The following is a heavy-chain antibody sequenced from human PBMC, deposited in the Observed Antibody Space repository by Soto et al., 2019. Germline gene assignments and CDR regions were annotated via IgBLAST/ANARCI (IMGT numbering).Heavy chain of an antibody. J-gene: IGHJ4*02. CDR3: AKEKGSSWYEIDY. Sequence: EVQLLESGGGLVQPGGSLRLSCAASGFTFSNYDVTWVRQAPGKGLEWVSTISGSGGSTYYADSVKGRFTISRDNSKNTLYLQMNSLRAEDTAVYYCAKEKGSSWYEIDYWGQGTLVTVSS. CDR2: ISGSGGST. D-gene: IGHD6-13*01. CDR1: GFTFSNYD. V-gene: IGHV3-23*01.